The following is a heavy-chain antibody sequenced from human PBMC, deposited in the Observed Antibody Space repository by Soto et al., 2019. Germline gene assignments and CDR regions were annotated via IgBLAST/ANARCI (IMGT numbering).Heavy chain of an antibody. CDR2: IYWDDDK. D-gene: IGHD6-19*01. J-gene: IGHJ4*02. CDR1: VFAVTLKGKG. CDR3: AHTRVDNSGWNSPVFDY. V-gene: IGHV2-5*02. Sequence: TATFTLTVSISVFAVTLKGKGVGWIRQPPGKALEWLALIYWDDDKRYSPSLKSRLTITKDTSKNQVVLTMTNMDPVDTATYYCAHTRVDNSGWNSPVFDYWGQGTLVTVSS.